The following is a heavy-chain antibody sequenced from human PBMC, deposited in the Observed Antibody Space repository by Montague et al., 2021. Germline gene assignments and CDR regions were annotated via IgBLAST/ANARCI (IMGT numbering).Heavy chain of an antibody. CDR2: IYYSRRT. Sequence: SETLSLTCSVSGASISDYYWSWIRQPPGKGLEWIGYIYYSRRTNYNPSLKSRVTISVDTSKNQFSLKLSSVTAADTAFYYCAVTNPYYYCGMDVWGQGTTVTVSS. V-gene: IGHV4-59*01. CDR1: GASISDYY. D-gene: IGHD1-14*01. CDR3: AVTNPYYYCGMDV. J-gene: IGHJ6*02.